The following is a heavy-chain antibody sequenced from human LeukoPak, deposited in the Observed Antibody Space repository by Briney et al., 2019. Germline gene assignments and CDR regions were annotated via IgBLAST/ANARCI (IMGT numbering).Heavy chain of an antibody. Sequence: PSETLSVTCIVSGGSISSYYWSWIRQPAGKGLEWIGRIYTSGSTNYNLSLQSRVTMSVDTCKHQFSLKLSSVTAADTAVYYCAREFVYYGSGILPLAEYFQHWGQGTLVTVSS. J-gene: IGHJ1*01. CDR1: GGSISSYY. V-gene: IGHV4-4*07. CDR3: AREFVYYGSGILPLAEYFQH. D-gene: IGHD3-10*01. CDR2: IYTSGST.